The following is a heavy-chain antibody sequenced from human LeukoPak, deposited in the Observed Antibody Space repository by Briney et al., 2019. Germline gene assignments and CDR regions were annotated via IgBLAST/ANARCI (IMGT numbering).Heavy chain of an antibody. Sequence: PGGSLRLSCAASGFTFSTYWMHWVRQAPGRGLVWVSRISTDGSSTFYADSVKGRSTVSRDNAKNTLYLQMDSLRAEDTAMYYCATGRGTPLGFWGQGALVTVSS. J-gene: IGHJ4*02. V-gene: IGHV3-74*01. D-gene: IGHD1-26*01. CDR2: ISTDGSST. CDR1: GFTFSTYW. CDR3: ATGRGTPLGF.